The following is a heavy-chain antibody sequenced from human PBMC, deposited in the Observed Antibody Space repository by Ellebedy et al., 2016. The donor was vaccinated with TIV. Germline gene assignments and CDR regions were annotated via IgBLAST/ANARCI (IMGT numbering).Heavy chain of an antibody. CDR1: GFTFSYEY. V-gene: IGHV3-53*01. D-gene: IGHD5-24*01. J-gene: IGHJ4*02. Sequence: GESLKISCAASGFTFSYEYMSWVRQAPGTGPDRVPVVYGGGTTYYADSVKGRFTISRDNSMNTLYLQMKSLRSEDTARYYCARGRDGALDSWGQGTLVTVSS. CDR2: VYGGGTT. CDR3: ARGRDGALDS.